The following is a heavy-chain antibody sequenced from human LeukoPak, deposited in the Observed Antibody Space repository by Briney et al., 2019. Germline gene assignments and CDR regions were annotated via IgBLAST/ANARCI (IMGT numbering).Heavy chain of an antibody. CDR1: GFTFSTYG. Sequence: GGSLRLSCAASGFTFSTYGMSWVRQAPGKGLEWVSAVSGSGGGTYYADSVKGRFTISRDNSKDTVYLQMNSLSAEDTAVYYCAKTTTGYSSGRYPGWPVDYWGQGTLVTVSS. D-gene: IGHD6-19*01. CDR3: AKTTTGYSSGRYPGWPVDY. J-gene: IGHJ4*02. CDR2: VSGSGGGT. V-gene: IGHV3-23*01.